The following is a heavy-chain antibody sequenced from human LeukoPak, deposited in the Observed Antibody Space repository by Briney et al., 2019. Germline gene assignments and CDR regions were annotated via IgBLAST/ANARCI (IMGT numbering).Heavy chain of an antibody. CDR1: GFTSSSYE. CDR3: ARDSLYCSGGSCPEEYYYYYGMDV. D-gene: IGHD2-15*01. Sequence: GGSLRLSCAASGFTSSSYEMNWVRQAPGKGLEWVSYISSSGSTIYYADSVKGRFTISRDNAKNSLYLQMNSLRAEDTAVYYCARDSLYCSGGSCPEEYYYYYGMDVWGQGTTVTVSS. CDR2: ISSSGSTI. V-gene: IGHV3-48*03. J-gene: IGHJ6*02.